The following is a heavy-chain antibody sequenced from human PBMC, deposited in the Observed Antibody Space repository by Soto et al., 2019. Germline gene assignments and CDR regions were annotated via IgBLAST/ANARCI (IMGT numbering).Heavy chain of an antibody. D-gene: IGHD2-2*01. CDR1: GTSFSGYY. V-gene: IGHV4-34*01. CDR2: INYGGST. J-gene: IGHJ4*02. Sequence: PSETLSLTCAVSGTSFSGYYWGWIRQPPGKGLEWIAEINYGGSTNYNPSLKSRVTMSVDTSKNQFPLKVNSVTAADTAVYYCARGRHFYAIDYWGQGTLVTVSS. CDR3: ARGRHFYAIDY.